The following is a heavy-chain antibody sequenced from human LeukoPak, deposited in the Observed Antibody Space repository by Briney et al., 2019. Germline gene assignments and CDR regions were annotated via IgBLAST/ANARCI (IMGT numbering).Heavy chain of an antibody. Sequence: ASVRDSCKASGYTVTDYYIHWVRQAPGQGLEWMGRINPNSGGTNYAQKFQGRVTMTRDTSISAAYMELSRLRFNDTAVYYCARDRSADWGLSREYAFDYWGQGTLVTVSS. D-gene: IGHD3-16*02. CDR1: GYTVTDYY. CDR3: ARDRSADWGLSREYAFDY. J-gene: IGHJ4*02. CDR2: INPNSGGT. V-gene: IGHV1-2*06.